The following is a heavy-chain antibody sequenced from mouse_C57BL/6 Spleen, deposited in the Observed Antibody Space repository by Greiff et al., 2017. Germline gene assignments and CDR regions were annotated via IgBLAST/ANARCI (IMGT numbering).Heavy chain of an antibody. CDR3: ARACLGLYYAMDY. Sequence: EVKVVESGGGLVKPGGSLKLSCAASGFTFSDYGMYWVRQAPEKGLEWVAYISSGSSTIYYADTVKGRFTISRDNAKNTLFLQMTSLRSEDTAMYYCARACLGLYYAMDYWGQGTSVTVSS. D-gene: IGHD2-10*02. CDR1: GFTFSDYG. V-gene: IGHV5-17*01. CDR2: ISSGSSTI. J-gene: IGHJ4*01.